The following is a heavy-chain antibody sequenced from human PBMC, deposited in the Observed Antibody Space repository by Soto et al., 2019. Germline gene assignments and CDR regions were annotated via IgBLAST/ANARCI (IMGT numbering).Heavy chain of an antibody. J-gene: IGHJ6*02. V-gene: IGHV1-69*06. CDR1: GGTFSSYA. D-gene: IGHD6-6*01. Sequence: SVKVSCKASGGTFSSYAISWVRQAPGQGLEWMGGIIPIFGTANYAQKFQGRVTITADKSTSTAYMELSSLRSEDTAVYHCARTKVYSSSSGDYYYYYGMDVWGQGTTVTVSS. CDR2: IIPIFGTA. CDR3: ARTKVYSSSSGDYYYYYGMDV.